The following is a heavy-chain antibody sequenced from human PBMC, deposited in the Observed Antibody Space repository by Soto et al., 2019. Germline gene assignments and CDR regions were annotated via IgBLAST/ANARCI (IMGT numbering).Heavy chain of an antibody. CDR3: ARSGYSYGPNPLLY. J-gene: IGHJ4*02. CDR1: GGSISGGGYY. D-gene: IGHD5-18*01. Sequence: PSETLCLTCTVAGGSISGGGYYWSWIRQHPGKGLEWIGYIYYSGSTYYNPSLKSRVTISVDTSKNQFSLKLSSVTAADTAVYYCARSGYSYGPNPLLYWGQGTLVTVSS. CDR2: IYYSGST. V-gene: IGHV4-31*03.